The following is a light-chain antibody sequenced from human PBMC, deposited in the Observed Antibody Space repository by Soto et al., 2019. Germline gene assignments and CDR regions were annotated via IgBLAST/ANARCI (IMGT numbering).Light chain of an antibody. J-gene: IGLJ3*02. CDR3: ASWDDSLKGWV. CDR1: NSNIGSDT. CDR2: SNS. Sequence: QSVLTQPPSASGTPGQRVTISCYGSNSNIGSDTVYWYQQLPGTAPKLLIYSNSQRPSGVPDRFSGSKSGTSASLAISGLQSEDEADYYCASWDDSLKGWVFGGGTKLTVL. V-gene: IGLV1-44*01.